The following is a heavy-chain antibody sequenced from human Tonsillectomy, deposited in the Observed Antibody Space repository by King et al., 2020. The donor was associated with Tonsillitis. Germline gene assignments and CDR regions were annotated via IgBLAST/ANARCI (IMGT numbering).Heavy chain of an antibody. D-gene: IGHD3/OR15-3a*01. CDR2: ISYDGSNK. Sequence: VQLVESGGGVVQPGRSLRLSCAASGFTFSSYAMHWVRQAPGKGLEWVAIISYDGSNKYYADSVKGRFTISRDNSKKTLYLQMNSLRAEDTAVYCCARAAIVHDFWTGSDAFDIWGQGTMVTVSS. CDR1: GFTFSSYA. CDR3: ARAAIVHDFWTGSDAFDI. V-gene: IGHV3-30*01. J-gene: IGHJ3*02.